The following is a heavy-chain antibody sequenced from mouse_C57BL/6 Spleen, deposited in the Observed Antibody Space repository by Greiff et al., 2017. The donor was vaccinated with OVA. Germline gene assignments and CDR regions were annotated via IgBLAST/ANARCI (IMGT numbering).Heavy chain of an antibody. CDR3: ARVDSSGPFDY. Sequence: EVNVVESEGGLVQPGSSMKLSCTASGFTFSDYYMAWVRQVPEKGLEWVANINYDGSSTYYLDSLKSRFIISRDNAKNILYLQMSSLKSEDTATYYCARVDSSGPFDYWGQGTTLTVSS. CDR2: INYDGSST. D-gene: IGHD3-2*02. V-gene: IGHV5-16*01. J-gene: IGHJ2*01. CDR1: GFTFSDYY.